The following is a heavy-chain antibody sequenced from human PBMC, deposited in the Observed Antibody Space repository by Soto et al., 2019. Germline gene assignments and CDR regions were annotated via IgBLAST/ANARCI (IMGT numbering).Heavy chain of an antibody. Sequence: GASVKVSCKASGGTFSSYAISWVLQAPGQGLEWMGGIIPIFGTANYAQKFQGRVTITADESTSTAYMELSSLRSEDTAVYYCARAVVVVPAAYTSKERYYYYGMDVWGQGTTVTVSS. CDR1: GGTFSSYA. J-gene: IGHJ6*02. CDR2: IIPIFGTA. V-gene: IGHV1-69*13. CDR3: ARAVVVVPAAYTSKERYYYYGMDV. D-gene: IGHD2-2*01.